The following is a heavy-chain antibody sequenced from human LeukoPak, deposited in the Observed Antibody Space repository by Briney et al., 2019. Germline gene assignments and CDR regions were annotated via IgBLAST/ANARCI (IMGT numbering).Heavy chain of an antibody. J-gene: IGHJ2*01. CDR2: IYYSGST. V-gene: IGHV4-39*07. Sequence: PSETLSLTCTVSGGSISSSSYYWGWIRQPPGKGLEWIGSIYYSGSTDYNPSLKSRVTISVDNSENQFSLKLTSVTAADTAVYYCVRAYCGGGNCNEVWGRGTPVTVSS. CDR3: VRAYCGGGNCNEV. CDR1: GGSISSSSYY. D-gene: IGHD2-15*01.